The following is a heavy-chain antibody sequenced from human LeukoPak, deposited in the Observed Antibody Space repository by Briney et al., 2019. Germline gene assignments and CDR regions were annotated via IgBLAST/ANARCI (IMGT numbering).Heavy chain of an antibody. CDR1: GGSISSYY. J-gene: IGHJ4*02. D-gene: IGHD3-16*02. CDR2: IYTSGST. CDR3: ARSYYDYVWGSYPYFDY. Sequence: SETLSLTCTVSGGSISSYYWSWIRQPAGKGLEWIGRIYTSGSTNYNPSLKSRVTMSVDTSKHQFSLKLSSVTAADTAVYYCARSYYDYVWGSYPYFDYWGQGTLVTVSS. V-gene: IGHV4-4*07.